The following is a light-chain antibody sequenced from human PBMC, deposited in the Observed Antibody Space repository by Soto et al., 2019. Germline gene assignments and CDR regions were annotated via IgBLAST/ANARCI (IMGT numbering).Light chain of an antibody. CDR3: QSYDSSLSGYV. V-gene: IGLV1-40*01. CDR2: GNS. Sequence: QSVLPQPPSASGTPGQRVTISCSGSSSNIGGNTVNWYQQLPGTAPKLLIYGNSNRPSGVPDRFSGSKSGTSASLAITGLQAEDEADYYCQSYDSSLSGYVFGTGTKVTV. CDR1: SSNIGGNT. J-gene: IGLJ1*01.